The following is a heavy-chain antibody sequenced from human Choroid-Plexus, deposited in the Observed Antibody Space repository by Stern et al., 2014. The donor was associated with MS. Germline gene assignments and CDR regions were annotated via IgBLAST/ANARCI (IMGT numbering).Heavy chain of an antibody. CDR3: ARDQRGITIFGVVTDYYYLGMDV. CDR2: VNPKTDGN. Sequence: QVQLEESGAELKKPGESVTVTCEASGYILTGYYIHWMRQAPGQGLEWIAWVNPKTDGNKYAQKFQGRVTMSRYTSISTAYVELSSLTSDDTAVYYCARDQRGITIFGVVTDYYYLGMDVWGQGTTVTVSS. CDR1: GYILTGYY. D-gene: IGHD3-3*01. J-gene: IGHJ6*02. V-gene: IGHV1-2*02.